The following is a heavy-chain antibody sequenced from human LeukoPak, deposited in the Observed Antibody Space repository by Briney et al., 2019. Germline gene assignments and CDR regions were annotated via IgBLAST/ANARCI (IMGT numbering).Heavy chain of an antibody. D-gene: IGHD3-3*01. J-gene: IGHJ4*02. CDR2: ISSSGSTI. Sequence: GGSLRLSCAASGFTFSDYYMSWIRQAPGKGLEWVSYISSSGSTIYYADSVKGRFTISRDTAKNSLYLQTNRLRAEDTAVYSCARDFWSGAPDWGQGTLVTVSS. V-gene: IGHV3-11*04. CDR1: GFTFSDYY. CDR3: ARDFWSGAPD.